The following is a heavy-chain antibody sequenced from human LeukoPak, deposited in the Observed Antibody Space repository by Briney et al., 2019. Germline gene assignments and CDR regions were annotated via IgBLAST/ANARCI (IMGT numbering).Heavy chain of an antibody. CDR2: IYYSGST. J-gene: IGHJ4*02. CDR3: ASYRWGRNFDY. V-gene: IGHV4-39*01. CDR1: GGSISSSSYY. Sequence: SETLSLTCTVSGGSISSSSYYWGWIRQPPGKGLEWVGSIYYSGSTYYNPSLKSRVTISVDTSKNQFSLKLSSVTAADTAVYYCASYRWGRNFDYWGQGTLVTVSS. D-gene: IGHD2-8*02.